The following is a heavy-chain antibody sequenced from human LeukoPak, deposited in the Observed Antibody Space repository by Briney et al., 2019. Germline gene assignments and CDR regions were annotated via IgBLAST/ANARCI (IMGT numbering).Heavy chain of an antibody. V-gene: IGHV3-30*18. CDR1: GFSFSSYA. J-gene: IGHJ3*02. Sequence: GTSLRLSCAASGFSFSSYALHSVRQARGRGLEWVAVMSYDGTNKQYADSVKGRFTISRDNSKNTLYLQINSLRADDTAVYYCAKRAVAGTGRGFDIWGQGTLVTVSS. D-gene: IGHD6-19*01. CDR3: AKRAVAGTGRGFDI. CDR2: MSYDGTNK.